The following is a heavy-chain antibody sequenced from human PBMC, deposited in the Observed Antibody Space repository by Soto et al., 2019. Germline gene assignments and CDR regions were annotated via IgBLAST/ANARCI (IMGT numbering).Heavy chain of an antibody. CDR1: GGTFTNYV. CDR2: LIPIFGAA. Sequence: QVQLVQSGAEVRKPGSSVKVSCKISGGTFTNYVISWLRQAPGQGLEWMGGLIPIFGAANLAQKFQGRVAITADESTVSVNTEWSSLTSEDTAVYGCASGRSAPNFEPWGLGTLVSVSS. D-gene: IGHD6-25*01. V-gene: IGHV1-69*01. J-gene: IGHJ5*02. CDR3: ASGRSAPNFEP.